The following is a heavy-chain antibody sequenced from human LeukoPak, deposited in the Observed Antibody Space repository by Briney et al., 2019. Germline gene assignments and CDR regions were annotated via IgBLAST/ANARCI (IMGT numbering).Heavy chain of an antibody. Sequence: SETLSLTCTVSGGSISSGGYYWSWIRQHPGKGLEWIGYIYYSGSTYYNPSFKSRVTISVDTSKNQFSLKLSSVTAADTAVYYCAREANYYDSSGSTNWFDPWGQGTLVTVSS. CDR1: GGSISSGGYY. CDR2: IYYSGST. D-gene: IGHD3-22*01. J-gene: IGHJ5*02. CDR3: AREANYYDSSGSTNWFDP. V-gene: IGHV4-31*03.